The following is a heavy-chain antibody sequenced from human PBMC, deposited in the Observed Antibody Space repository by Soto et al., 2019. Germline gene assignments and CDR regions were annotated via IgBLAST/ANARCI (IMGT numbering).Heavy chain of an antibody. CDR2: IYYSGST. J-gene: IGHJ5*02. D-gene: IGHD3-3*01. CDR3: ARGSPRGYDFWSVWENLSGFAP. Sequence: SETLSLTCTVSGGSISSYYWSWIRQPPGKGLEWIGYIYYSGSTNYNPSLKSRVTISVDTSKNQFSLKLSSVTAADTAVYYCARGSPRGYDFWSVWENLSGFAPGAQGTLVPVS. V-gene: IGHV4-59*01. CDR1: GGSISSYY.